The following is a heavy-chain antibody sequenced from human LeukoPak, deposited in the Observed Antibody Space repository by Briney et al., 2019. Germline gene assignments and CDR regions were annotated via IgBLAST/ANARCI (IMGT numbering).Heavy chain of an antibody. CDR3: ARVTADPIYYYYYMDV. V-gene: IGHV4-59*01. D-gene: IGHD5-18*01. J-gene: IGHJ6*03. CDR2: IYYSGST. Sequence: SETLSLTCTVSGGSISSYYWSWIRQPPGKGLEWIGYIYYSGSTNYNPSLKSRVTISVDTSKNQFSLKLSSVTAADTAVYYCARVTADPIYYYYYMDVWGKGTTVTVSS. CDR1: GGSISSYY.